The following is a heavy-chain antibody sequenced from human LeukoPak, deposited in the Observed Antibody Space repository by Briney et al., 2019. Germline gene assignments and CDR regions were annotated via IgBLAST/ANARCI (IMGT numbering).Heavy chain of an antibody. D-gene: IGHD6-13*01. CDR2: IYYSGST. V-gene: IGHV4-59*12. CDR3: AREQVSSWIDY. Sequence: SETLSLTCTVSGGSISSYYWSWIRQPPGKGLEWIGYIYYSGSTNYNPPLKSRVTISVDTSKNQFSLKLSSVTAADTAVYYCAREQVSSWIDYWGQGTLVTVSS. CDR1: GGSISSYY. J-gene: IGHJ4*02.